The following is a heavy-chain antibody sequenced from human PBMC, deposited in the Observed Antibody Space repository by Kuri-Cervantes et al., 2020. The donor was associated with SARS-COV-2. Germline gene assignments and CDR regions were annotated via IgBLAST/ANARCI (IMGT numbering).Heavy chain of an antibody. Sequence: SETLSLTCTVSGGSISSYYWSWIRQPPGKGLEWIGYIYYSGSTNYNPSLKSRVTISVDTSKNQFSLKLSSVTAADTAVYYCASHPYYDFWSGYYTISWFDPWGQGTLVTVSS. V-gene: IGHV4-59*08. J-gene: IGHJ5*02. D-gene: IGHD3-3*01. CDR2: IYYSGST. CDR3: ASHPYYDFWSGYYTISWFDP. CDR1: GGSISSYY.